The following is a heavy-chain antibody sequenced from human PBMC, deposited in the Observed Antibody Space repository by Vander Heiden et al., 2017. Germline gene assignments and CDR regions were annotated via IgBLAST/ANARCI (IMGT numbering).Heavy chain of an antibody. D-gene: IGHD3-3*01. Sequence: EVQLVASAGGLVQPGGSLRLSCVASGSTFTSYWLHWVRQAQGKGLVWVSRINSDGSSTSYANSVKSRFTIYRDNAKNTLYLQMNSLRAEDTAVYYCAREYYDCWSFPEKPDAFDIWGQGTMVTVSS. CDR3: AREYYDCWSFPEKPDAFDI. CDR2: INSDGSST. J-gene: IGHJ3*02. V-gene: IGHV3-74*01. CDR1: GSTFTSYW.